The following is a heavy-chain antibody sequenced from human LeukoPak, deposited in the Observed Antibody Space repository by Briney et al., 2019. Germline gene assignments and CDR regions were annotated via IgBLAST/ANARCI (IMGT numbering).Heavy chain of an antibody. D-gene: IGHD6-13*01. J-gene: IGHJ4*02. Sequence: PGRSLRLSCAASGFTFSSYGMHWVRQAPGKGLEWVAVISYDGYNTYYADSVKGRFTISRDNSENTLYLQMNSLRPDDTAVYYCARSLTPSTPVAAAGGGPGYWGQGALVTVSS. CDR3: ARSLTPSTPVAAAGGGPGY. CDR2: ISYDGYNT. CDR1: GFTFSSYG. V-gene: IGHV3-30*03.